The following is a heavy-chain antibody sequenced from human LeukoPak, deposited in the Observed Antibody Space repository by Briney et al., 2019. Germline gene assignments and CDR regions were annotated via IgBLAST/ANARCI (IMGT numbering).Heavy chain of an antibody. CDR3: ARGLSSWYPNWFDP. CDR1: GFTLSDYY. J-gene: IGHJ5*02. Sequence: GSLRLSCAASGFTLSDYYMSWIRQAPGKGLEWVSYTTTSGNTIHYADSVKGRFTISRDNAKNSLYLQMNSPRAEDTAVYYCARGLSSWYPNWFDPWGQGTLVTVSS. D-gene: IGHD6-13*01. CDR2: TTTSGNTI. V-gene: IGHV3-11*01.